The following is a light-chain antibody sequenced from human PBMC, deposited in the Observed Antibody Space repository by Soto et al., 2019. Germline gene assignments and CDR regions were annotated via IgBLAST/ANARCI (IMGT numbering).Light chain of an antibody. V-gene: IGLV1-44*01. CDR3: AAWDDSLNGYV. CDR1: RSNIGGNT. CDR2: RNN. J-gene: IGLJ1*01. Sequence: QSVLTQRPSSSGTPGQRVTISCSGSRSNIGGNTVNWYQQLPGTAPKLLIYRNNQRSSGVPDRFSGSKSGTSASLAISGLQSEDEADYHCAAWDDSLNGYVFGTGTKVTVL.